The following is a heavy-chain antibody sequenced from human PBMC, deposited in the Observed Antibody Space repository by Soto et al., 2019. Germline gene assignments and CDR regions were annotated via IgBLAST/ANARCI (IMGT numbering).Heavy chain of an antibody. CDR1: GSTFSSYW. CDR2: INKDGGER. D-gene: IGHD3-9*01. J-gene: IGHJ6*02. Sequence: EVQLVESGGGLVQPRGSLRLSCAASGSTFSSYWMSWVRQAPGKGLEWVANINKDGGERHYVDSVKGRFTISRDNAKNSLLLQMNSLKAEDTAVYYCVRGGTGRWLDYLGLDVWGQGTTVTVSS. CDR3: VRGGTGRWLDYLGLDV. V-gene: IGHV3-7*03.